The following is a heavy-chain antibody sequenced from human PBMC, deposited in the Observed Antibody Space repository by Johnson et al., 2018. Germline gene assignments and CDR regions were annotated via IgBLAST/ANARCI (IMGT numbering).Heavy chain of an antibody. CDR3: ARRAYSSTWSRIEI. CDR2: IYPGDSDT. V-gene: IGHV5-51*01. CDR1: GYSFTSYW. Sequence: VQLVQSGAEVKKPGESLKISCKGSGYSFTSYWIGWVRQMPGKGLEWMGSIYPGDSDTRYSPSFQGQVTISADMSIGTAYVQWSSLKASDTAMYFRARRAYSSTWSRIEIWGQGTMVTVSS. D-gene: IGHD2-2*01. J-gene: IGHJ3*02.